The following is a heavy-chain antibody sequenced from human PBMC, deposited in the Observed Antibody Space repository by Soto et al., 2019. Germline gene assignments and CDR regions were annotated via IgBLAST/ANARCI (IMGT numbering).Heavy chain of an antibody. D-gene: IGHD5-12*01. Sequence: QVQLVESGGGVVQPGRSLRLSCAGSGFTFSGYGMHWVRQAPGKGLEWVAVIWYDGSQKYYVDSVKGRFTISRDNSKSTVDLQMNSLRAEDTALYYCARWLGRPYWYFDLWGRGTLVTVSS. CDR3: ARWLGRPYWYFDL. CDR1: GFTFSGYG. J-gene: IGHJ2*01. CDR2: IWYDGSQK. V-gene: IGHV3-33*01.